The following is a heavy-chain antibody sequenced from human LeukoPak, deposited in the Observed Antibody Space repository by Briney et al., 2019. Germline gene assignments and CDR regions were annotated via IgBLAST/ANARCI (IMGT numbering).Heavy chain of an antibody. J-gene: IGHJ3*02. Sequence: GESLKISCKGSGSSFTSYWIGWVRQMPGKGLEWMGIIYPGDSDIRYSPSFQGQVIISADKSISTAYLQWSSLKASDTAIYHCARSCSSTSCYLTDAFDIWGQGTMVTVSS. V-gene: IGHV5-51*01. CDR1: GSSFTSYW. CDR2: IYPGDSDI. CDR3: ARSCSSTSCYLTDAFDI. D-gene: IGHD2-2*01.